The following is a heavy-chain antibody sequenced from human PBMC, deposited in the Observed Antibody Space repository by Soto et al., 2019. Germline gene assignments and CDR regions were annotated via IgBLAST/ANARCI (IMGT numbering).Heavy chain of an antibody. CDR1: GFTFSSYG. V-gene: IGHV3-30*03. Sequence: GGSLRLSCAASGFTFSSYGMHWVRQAPGKGLEWVAVISYDGSNKYYADSVKGRFTISRDNSKNTLYLQMNSLRAEDTAVYYCAIDRPSSSSWSNFDYWGQGTLVTVSS. J-gene: IGHJ4*02. CDR2: ISYDGSNK. D-gene: IGHD6-13*01. CDR3: AIDRPSSSSWSNFDY.